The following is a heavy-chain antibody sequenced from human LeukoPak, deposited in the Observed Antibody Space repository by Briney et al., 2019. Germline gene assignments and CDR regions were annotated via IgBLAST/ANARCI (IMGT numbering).Heavy chain of an antibody. V-gene: IGHV5-51*01. CDR1: GYSLTSYW. CDR3: ARLHRQDYYDVGHYFDY. J-gene: IGHJ4*02. CDR2: IYPGDSDT. D-gene: IGHD3-22*01. Sequence: GESLKISCKGSGYSLTSYWIGWVRQMPGKGLEWMGIIYPGDSDTRYSPSFQGQVTISADKSISTAYLQWSSLKASDTAMYYCARLHRQDYYDVGHYFDYWGQGTLVTVSS.